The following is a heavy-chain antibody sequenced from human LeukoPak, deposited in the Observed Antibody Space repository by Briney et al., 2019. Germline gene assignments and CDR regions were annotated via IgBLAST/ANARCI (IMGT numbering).Heavy chain of an antibody. CDR1: GFTFSSYW. CDR2: INSDGSST. Sequence: GGSLRLSCAASGFTFSSYWMHWVRQAPGKGLVWVSRINSDGSSTSYADSVKGRFTISRDNSKNTLYLQMNSLRAEDTAVYHCAKVPHYDSSGYYEYYFDYWGQGTLVTVSS. CDR3: AKVPHYDSSGYYEYYFDY. V-gene: IGHV3-74*01. J-gene: IGHJ4*02. D-gene: IGHD3-22*01.